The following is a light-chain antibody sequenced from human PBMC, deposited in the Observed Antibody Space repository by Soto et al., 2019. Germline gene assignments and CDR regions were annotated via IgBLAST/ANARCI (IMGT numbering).Light chain of an antibody. J-gene: IGKJ5*01. CDR2: YAS. CDR1: QSVSSY. CDR3: QRRSNWPQIT. V-gene: IGKV3-11*01. Sequence: EIVMTQSPATLSVSPGERATLSCRASQSVSSYLAWYQQKPGQAPRLLIYYASNRATGIPARFSGSGSGTDFTLTISSLEPEDFAVYYCQRRSNWPQITFGQGTRLENK.